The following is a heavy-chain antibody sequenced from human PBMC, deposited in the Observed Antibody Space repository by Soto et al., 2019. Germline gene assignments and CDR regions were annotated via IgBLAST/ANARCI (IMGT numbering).Heavy chain of an antibody. V-gene: IGHV5-10-1*01. CDR2: IDPRDSQT. CDR3: ARLFCSTDTCDSWFDP. D-gene: IGHD1-26*01. Sequence: GQSLKISCTGFGYTFTTFWISWVRQMPGKGLEWMGRIDPRDSQTNYSPSFQGHVTISVDKSISTAYLQWDSLKASDTAMYYCARLFCSTDTCDSWFDPWGQGTLVTVSS. CDR1: GYTFTTFW. J-gene: IGHJ5*02.